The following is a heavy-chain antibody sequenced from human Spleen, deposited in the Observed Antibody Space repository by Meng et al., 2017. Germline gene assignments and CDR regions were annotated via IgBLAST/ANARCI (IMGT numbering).Heavy chain of an antibody. V-gene: IGHV4-4*02. CDR2: IYHSGST. J-gene: IGHJ4*02. CDR3: ARVLEDTVTTFDY. D-gene: IGHD4-17*01. CDR1: GGSSSSSNW. Sequence: QGQLQGSGPGMVKPWGTLAVTSAVSGGSSSSSNWWSWVSQPPGKGLEWIGEIYHSGSTNYNPSLKSRITISVDKSKNQFSLRLTSVTAADTAVYYCARVLEDTVTTFDYWGQGTLVTVSS.